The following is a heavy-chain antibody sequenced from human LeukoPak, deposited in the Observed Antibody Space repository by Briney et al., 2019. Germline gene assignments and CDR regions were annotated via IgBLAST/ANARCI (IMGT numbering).Heavy chain of an antibody. Sequence: GRSLRLSCAASGFTFRSYAMHWARQAPGKGLEWVAAILFHGNTDYYADSVKGRFTISRDNSKNTLLLQLNGLRTEDTAVYYCARGPTSRSLDVPLDLWGQGTLVTVAS. CDR1: GFTFRSYA. CDR3: ARGPTSRSLDVPLDL. CDR2: ILFHGNTD. D-gene: IGHD3-16*01. V-gene: IGHV3-30*01. J-gene: IGHJ5*02.